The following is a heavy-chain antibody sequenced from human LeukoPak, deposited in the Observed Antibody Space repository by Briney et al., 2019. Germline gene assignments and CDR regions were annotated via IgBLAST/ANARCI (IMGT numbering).Heavy chain of an antibody. D-gene: IGHD6-13*01. V-gene: IGHV1-46*01. CDR2: INPSGGST. Sequence: ASVKVSCKASGYTFTSYYMHWVRQAPGQGLEWMGIINPSGGSTRYAQNFQGRVTMTRDMSTTTVYMELSSLRSEDTAVYYCARVAQQQLVHTSRYYYYYYRDVWGKGTTVTVSS. J-gene: IGHJ6*03. CDR3: ARVAQQQLVHTSRYYYYYYRDV. CDR1: GYTFTSYY.